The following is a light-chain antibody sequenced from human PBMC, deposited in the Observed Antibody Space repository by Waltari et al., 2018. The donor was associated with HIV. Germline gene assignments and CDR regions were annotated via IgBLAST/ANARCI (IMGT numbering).Light chain of an antibody. J-gene: IGKJ1*01. CDR2: WAS. CDR3: QQYYSTPPT. V-gene: IGKV4-1*01. CDR1: QSVLYSSNNKNY. Sequence: DIVMTQSPDSLAVSLGERATINCKSSQSVLYSSNNKNYLAWYQQKPGQPPKLLIYWASTRESGVPDRFSGSGSGTDFTLTISGLQDEDVAVYYCQQYYSTPPTFGQGTKVEIK.